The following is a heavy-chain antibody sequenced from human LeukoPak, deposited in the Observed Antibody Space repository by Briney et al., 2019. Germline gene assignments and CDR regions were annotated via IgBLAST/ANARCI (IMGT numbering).Heavy chain of an antibody. Sequence: PSETLSLTCAVYGGFFGGYYWTWLRQSPGKGLEWIGEINHSGWTNYNPSLESRVTISLDASRTQFSLKMNSLTAADTAVYFCARSLLWPTGASESWGQGTTVTVSS. D-gene: IGHD2-8*02. CDR1: GGFFGGYY. J-gene: IGHJ3*02. V-gene: IGHV4-34*01. CDR3: ARSLLWPTGASES. CDR2: INHSGWT.